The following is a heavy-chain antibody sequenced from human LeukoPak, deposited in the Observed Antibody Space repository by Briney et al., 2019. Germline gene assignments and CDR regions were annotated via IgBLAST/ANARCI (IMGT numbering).Heavy chain of an antibody. CDR3: AKAVAPVGFYSDF. J-gene: IGHJ4*02. V-gene: IGHV3-33*06. D-gene: IGHD4-23*01. Sequence: PGRSLRLSCVVSGLTFSTYGMHWVRQAPGKGLEWVALIWYDGSNKYYADSVKGRFTISRDNSKNTLYLQMNSLRAEDTAVYYCAKAVAPVGFYSDFWGQGTLVTVSS. CDR1: GLTFSTYG. CDR2: IWYDGSNK.